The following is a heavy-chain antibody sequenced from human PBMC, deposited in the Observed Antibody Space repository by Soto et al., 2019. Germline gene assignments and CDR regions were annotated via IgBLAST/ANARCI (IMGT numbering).Heavy chain of an antibody. V-gene: IGHV2-5*02. J-gene: IGHJ4*02. Sequence: QITLKESGPTLVKPTQTLTLTCTFSGFSLSTSGVGVGWFRQPPGKALERLALIYWDDAKRYTPSMKSSLPTAKDTSKNQVVLTMPNMDPVDTATYYCEHRRRGSYFDYWGQRTLVTVSS. CDR3: EHRRRGSYFDY. D-gene: IGHD3-16*01. CDR2: IYWDDAK. CDR1: GFSLSTSGVG.